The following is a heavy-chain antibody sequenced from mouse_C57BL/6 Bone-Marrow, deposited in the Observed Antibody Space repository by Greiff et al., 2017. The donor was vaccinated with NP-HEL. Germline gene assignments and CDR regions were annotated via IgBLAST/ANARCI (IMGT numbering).Heavy chain of an antibody. Sequence: QVQLQQPGAELVKPGASVKLSCKASGYTFTSYWMQWVKQRPGQGLEWIGEIDPSDSYTNYNQKFKGKATLTVDTSSSTAYMQLSSLTSEDSAVYYCARGGGSRLRYFDVWGTGTTVTVSS. J-gene: IGHJ1*03. V-gene: IGHV1-50*01. CDR2: IDPSDSYT. D-gene: IGHD1-1*01. CDR3: ARGGGSRLRYFDV. CDR1: GYTFTSYW.